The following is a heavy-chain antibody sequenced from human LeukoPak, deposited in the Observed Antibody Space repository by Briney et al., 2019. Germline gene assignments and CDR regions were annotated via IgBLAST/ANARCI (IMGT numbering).Heavy chain of an antibody. CDR3: ARGSDFDWLSEFDY. V-gene: IGHV4-34*01. CDR2: INHSGST. Sequence: SETLSLTCAVYGGSFSGYYWSWIRQPPGKGLEWIGEINHSGSTNYNPSLKSRVTISVDTSKNQFSLKLSSVTAADTAVYYCARGSDFDWLSEFDYWGQGTLVTVSS. CDR1: GGSFSGYY. J-gene: IGHJ4*01. D-gene: IGHD3-9*01.